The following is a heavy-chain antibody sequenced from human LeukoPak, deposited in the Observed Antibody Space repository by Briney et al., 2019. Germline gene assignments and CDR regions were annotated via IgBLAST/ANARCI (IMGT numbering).Heavy chain of an antibody. CDR3: ARDPYGSGSVDY. V-gene: IGHV3-23*01. D-gene: IGHD3-10*01. CDR2: ISGSGGST. J-gene: IGHJ4*02. CDR1: GFTFSSYA. Sequence: PGGSLRLSCAASGFTFSSYAMSWVRQAPGKGLEWVSAISGSGGSTYYADSVKGRFTISRDNSKNTLYLQMNSLRAEDTAVYYCARDPYGSGSVDYWGQGTLVTVSS.